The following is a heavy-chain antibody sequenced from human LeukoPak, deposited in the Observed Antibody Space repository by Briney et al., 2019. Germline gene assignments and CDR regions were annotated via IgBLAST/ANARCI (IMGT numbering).Heavy chain of an antibody. J-gene: IGHJ4*02. Sequence: PGGSLRLSCSASGFTFSSYAMYWVRQAPGKGLEYVSGISSNGGSTYYADSVKGRFTISRDNSKNTLYLQMNSLRAEDTAVYYCGRETYYYDRSGYYIGYWGQGTLVTVSS. CDR3: GRETYYYDRSGYYIGY. D-gene: IGHD3-22*01. CDR2: ISSNGGST. CDR1: GFTFSSYA. V-gene: IGHV3-64*04.